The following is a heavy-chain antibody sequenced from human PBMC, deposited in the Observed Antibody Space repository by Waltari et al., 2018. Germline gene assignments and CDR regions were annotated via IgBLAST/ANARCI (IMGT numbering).Heavy chain of an antibody. J-gene: IGHJ6*03. CDR1: GYTFTSYD. V-gene: IGHV1-8*01. CDR3: ARLRGGVVVISYYYYMDV. Sequence: QVQLVQSGAEVKKPGASVKVSCKASGYTFTSYDINWVRQATGQGLEWMGWMNPNSGNTGYAQKFQGRVTMTRNTSISTAYMELSSLRSEDTAVYYCARLRGGVVVISYYYYMDVWGKGTTVTVSS. D-gene: IGHD3-22*01. CDR2: MNPNSGNT.